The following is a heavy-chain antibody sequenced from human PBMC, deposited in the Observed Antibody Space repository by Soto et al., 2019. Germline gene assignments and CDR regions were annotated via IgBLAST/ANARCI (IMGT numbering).Heavy chain of an antibody. CDR1: GGSVSSGSYY. J-gene: IGHJ3*02. CDR3: ARPATVGSDAFDI. V-gene: IGHV4-61*01. CDR2: IYYSGST. Sequence: PSETLSLTCTVSGGSVSSGSYYWSWIRQPPGKGLEWIGYIYYSGSTNYNPSLKSRVTISVDTSKNQFSLKLSSVTAADTAVYYCARPATVGSDAFDIWGQGTMVTVSS. D-gene: IGHD4-17*01.